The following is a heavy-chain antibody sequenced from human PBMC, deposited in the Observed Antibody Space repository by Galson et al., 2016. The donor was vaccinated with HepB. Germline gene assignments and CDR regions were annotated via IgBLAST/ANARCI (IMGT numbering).Heavy chain of an antibody. CDR1: GYSFTRYY. J-gene: IGHJ5*02. CDR3: ARELWGSSSRWFDP. Sequence: SVKVSCKASGYSFTRYYMHWVRQAPGQGLEWMGVINPSGGSTSYAQKFQGRVTMARDTSTSTVYMELSNLRSEDTAVYYCARELWGSSSRWFDPWGQGTQLIVSS. V-gene: IGHV1-46*01. CDR2: INPSGGST. D-gene: IGHD6-6*01.